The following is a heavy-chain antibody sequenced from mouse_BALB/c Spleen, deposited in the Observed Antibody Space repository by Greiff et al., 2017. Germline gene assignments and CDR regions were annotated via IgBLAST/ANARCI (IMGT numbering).Heavy chain of an antibody. Sequence: VQLQQSGPELVKPGASVKISCKASGYTFTDYNMHWVKQSHGKSLEWIGYIYPYNGGTGYNQKFKSKATLTVDNSSSTAYMELRSLTSEDSAVYYCAREALWDLWFAYWGQGTLVTVSA. D-gene: IGHD4-1*01. CDR1: GYTFTDYN. CDR3: AREALWDLWFAY. J-gene: IGHJ3*01. CDR2: IYPYNGGT. V-gene: IGHV1S29*02.